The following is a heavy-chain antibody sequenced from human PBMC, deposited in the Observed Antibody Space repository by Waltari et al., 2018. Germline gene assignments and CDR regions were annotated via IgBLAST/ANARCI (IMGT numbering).Heavy chain of an antibody. Sequence: QVQLPESGPGLVKPSETLSLTCTVSGGSISSYYWSWIRQPPGKGLEWIGYIYNSGSTNYNPSLKSRVTISVDTSKNQFSLTLSSVTAADTAVYYCARGGTLYGAFDIWGQGTMVTVSS. D-gene: IGHD3-16*01. CDR3: ARGGTLYGAFDI. CDR1: GGSISSYY. CDR2: IYNSGST. V-gene: IGHV4-59*01. J-gene: IGHJ3*02.